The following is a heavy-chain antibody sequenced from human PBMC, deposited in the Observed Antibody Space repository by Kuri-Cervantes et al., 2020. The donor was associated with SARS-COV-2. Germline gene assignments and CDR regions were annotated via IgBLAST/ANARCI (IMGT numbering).Heavy chain of an antibody. CDR3: AKDHGPYSRATAYYGVDV. J-gene: IGHJ6*02. Sequence: SETLSLTCAVYGGSFSGYYWSWIRQPPGKGLEWIGEINHSGSTNYNPSLKSRVTISVDTSKNQFSLKLSSVTAADTAVYYCAKDHGPYSRATAYYGVDVWGQGTTVTVSS. CDR2: INHSGST. CDR1: GGSFSGYY. D-gene: IGHD6-13*01. V-gene: IGHV4-34*01.